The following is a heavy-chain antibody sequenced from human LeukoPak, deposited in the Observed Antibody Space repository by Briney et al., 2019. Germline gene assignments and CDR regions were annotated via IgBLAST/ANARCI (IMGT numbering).Heavy chain of an antibody. Sequence: ASVKVSCKVSGYTLTELSMHWVRQAPGKGLEWMGGFDPEDGETIYAQKFQGRVTMTEDTSTDTAYMELSSLRSEDTAVYYCASPGGFGELNWFDPWGQGTLVTVSS. D-gene: IGHD3-10*01. CDR3: ASPGGFGELNWFDP. CDR1: GYTLTELS. J-gene: IGHJ5*02. V-gene: IGHV1-24*01. CDR2: FDPEDGET.